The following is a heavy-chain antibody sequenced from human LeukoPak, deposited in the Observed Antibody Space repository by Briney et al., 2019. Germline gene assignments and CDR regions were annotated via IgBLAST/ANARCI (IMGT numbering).Heavy chain of an antibody. D-gene: IGHD6-19*01. J-gene: IGHJ4*02. Sequence: GGSLRLSCAASGFTFSSYWMTWVRQAPGEGLEWVANIKQDGSEKYYVDSVKGRFTISRDNSKNTLYLQMNSLRAEDTAVYYCAKGPAYSSGWHLVDYWGQGTLVTVSS. CDR3: AKGPAYSSGWHLVDY. CDR2: IKQDGSEK. V-gene: IGHV3-7*03. CDR1: GFTFSSYW.